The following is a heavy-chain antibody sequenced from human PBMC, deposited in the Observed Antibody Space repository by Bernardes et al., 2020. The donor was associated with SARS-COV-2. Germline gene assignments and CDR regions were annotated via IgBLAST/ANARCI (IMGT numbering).Heavy chain of an antibody. V-gene: IGHV4-39*01. CDR3: ARQDYGSGSYLGY. Sequence: SESLSLTCTVSGGSIRSNSFYWGWIRQPQGKGLEWIGSIYHSGSTSYNPSLNSRVTISVDTSKSHFSLKLSSVTAADTAVYYCARQDYGSGSYLGYWGQGTLVTVSS. D-gene: IGHD3-10*01. CDR2: IYHSGST. J-gene: IGHJ4*02. CDR1: GGSIRSNSFY.